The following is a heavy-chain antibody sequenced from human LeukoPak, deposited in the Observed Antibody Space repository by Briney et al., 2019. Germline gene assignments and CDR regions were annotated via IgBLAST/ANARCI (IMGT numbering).Heavy chain of an antibody. CDR3: ARAGYSYGTGYYFDY. D-gene: IGHD5-18*01. V-gene: IGHV4-59*01. CDR1: GGSISSYY. J-gene: IGHJ4*02. Sequence: PSGTLSLTCTVSGGSISSYYWSWIRLPPGKGLEWIGYIYYTGATYYNPSLKSRVTISLDTSKNQFSLKLSSVTAADAAVYYCARAGYSYGTGYYFDYWGQGALVTVYS. CDR2: IYYTGAT.